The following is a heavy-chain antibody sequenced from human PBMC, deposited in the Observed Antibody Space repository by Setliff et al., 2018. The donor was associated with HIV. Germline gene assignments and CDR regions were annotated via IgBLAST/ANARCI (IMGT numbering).Heavy chain of an antibody. D-gene: IGHD6-13*01. CDR3: ARGSLYSSSSCFDY. CDR2: IYYSGST. V-gene: IGHV4-59*01. J-gene: IGHJ4*02. Sequence: TLSLTCTVSGGSISSYYWSWIRQPPGKGLEWMGYIYYSGSTNYNPSLNGRVTISVDTSNKNQSSLKLSSVTAADTAVYYCARGSLYSSSSCFDYWGQGTLVTVSS. CDR1: GGSISSYY.